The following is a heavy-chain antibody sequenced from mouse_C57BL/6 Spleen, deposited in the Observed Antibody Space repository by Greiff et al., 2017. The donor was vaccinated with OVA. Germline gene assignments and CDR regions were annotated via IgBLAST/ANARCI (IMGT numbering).Heavy chain of an antibody. CDR3: TSHDGYYSFDY. Sequence: QVQLQQSGAELVRPGASVTLSCKASGYTFTDYEMHWVKQTPVHGLEWIGAIDPETDGTAYNQKFKGKAILTADKSSSTAYMELRSLTSEDSAVYYCTSHDGYYSFDYWGQGTTLTVSS. J-gene: IGHJ2*01. D-gene: IGHD2-3*01. CDR1: GYTFTDYE. V-gene: IGHV1-15*01. CDR2: IDPETDGT.